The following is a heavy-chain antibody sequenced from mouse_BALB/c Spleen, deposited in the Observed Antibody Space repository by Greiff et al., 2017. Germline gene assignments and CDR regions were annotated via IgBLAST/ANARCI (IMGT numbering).Heavy chain of an antibody. CDR2: INSNGGST. Sequence: EVKLMESGGGLVQPGGSLKLSCAASGFTFSSYGMSWVRQTPDKRLELVATINSNGGSTYYPDSVKGRFTISRDNAKNTLYLQMSSMKSEDTAMYYCARDQGYGSSYWFAYWGQGTLVTVSA. J-gene: IGHJ3*01. CDR3: ARDQGYGSSYWFAY. V-gene: IGHV5-6-3*01. CDR1: GFTFSSYG. D-gene: IGHD1-1*01.